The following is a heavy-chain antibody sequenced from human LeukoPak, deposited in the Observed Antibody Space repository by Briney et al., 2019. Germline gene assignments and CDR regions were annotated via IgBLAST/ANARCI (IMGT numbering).Heavy chain of an antibody. CDR3: ARHLWPTRFDP. J-gene: IGHJ5*02. D-gene: IGHD2-21*01. CDR2: IYNSGST. Sequence: PSETLSLTCSVSDGSISVSSYYWGWIRQPPGKGLEWIGSIYNSGSTYYNSSLKSRVTMSVDTSKNQFSLKVTSVTATDTALYYCARHLWPTRFDPWGQGILVIVSS. V-gene: IGHV4-39*01. CDR1: DGSISVSSYY.